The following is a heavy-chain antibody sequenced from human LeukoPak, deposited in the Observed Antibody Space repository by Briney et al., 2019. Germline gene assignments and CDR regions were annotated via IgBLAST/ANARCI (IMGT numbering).Heavy chain of an antibody. V-gene: IGHV4-59*08. CDR1: GDSISRYY. CDR2: INDSGST. CDR3: ARVWMGSRGAFDI. J-gene: IGHJ3*02. Sequence: PSETLSLTGTVSGDSISRYYWSWIRQPPGKGLEWIGCINDSGSTNYNPSLKSRVTISADTSKNQFSLKLSSVTAADTAVYYCARVWMGSRGAFDIWSQGTMVTVSS. D-gene: IGHD3-10*01.